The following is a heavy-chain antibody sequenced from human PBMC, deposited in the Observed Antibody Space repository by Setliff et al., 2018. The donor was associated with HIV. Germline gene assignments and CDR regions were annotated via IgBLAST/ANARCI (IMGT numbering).Heavy chain of an antibody. CDR1: GFTFTNSA. D-gene: IGHD3-22*01. J-gene: IGHJ6*03. CDR2: IIVGSGNT. V-gene: IGHV1-58*01. Sequence: SVKVSCKASGFTFTNSAVKWVRQARGQRLEWIGWIIVGSGNTNYAQKFQDRVTITRDMSISTADMELNNLKFEDTAVYYCARARRDSYDRGRRNHYYIDVWGKGTPVTVSS. CDR3: ARARRDSYDRGRRNHYYIDV.